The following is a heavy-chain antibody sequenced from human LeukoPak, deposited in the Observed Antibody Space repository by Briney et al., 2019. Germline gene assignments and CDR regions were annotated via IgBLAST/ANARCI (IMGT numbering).Heavy chain of an antibody. CDR3: ARGYDIDV. V-gene: IGHV4-59*01. CDR2: VYYTGTT. J-gene: IGHJ6*02. CDR1: GGSLSSYY. Sequence: SETLSLTCTVSGGSLSSYYWTWIRQPPGKALEWIGYVYYTGTTKYNPSLKGRATISLDTSKNQFSLKLTSVTAADTALFFCARGYDIDVWGQGTTVTVSS.